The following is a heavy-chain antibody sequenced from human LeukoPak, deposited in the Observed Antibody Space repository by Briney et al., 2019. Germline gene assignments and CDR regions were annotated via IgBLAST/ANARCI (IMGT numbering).Heavy chain of an antibody. CDR3: ARGHYHGIVVVTATLGSSDAFDI. J-gene: IGHJ3*02. CDR1: GYTFTSYD. Sequence: ASVKVSCKASGYTFTSYDINWVRQATGQGLEWMGWMNPNSGNTGYAQKFQGRVTITRNTSISTAYMELSSLRSEDTAVYYCARGHYHGIVVVTATLGSSDAFDIWGQGTMVTVSS. D-gene: IGHD2-21*02. CDR2: MNPNSGNT. V-gene: IGHV1-8*03.